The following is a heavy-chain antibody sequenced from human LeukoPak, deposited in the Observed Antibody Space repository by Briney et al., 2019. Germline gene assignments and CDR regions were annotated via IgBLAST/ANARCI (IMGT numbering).Heavy chain of an antibody. CDR2: MRLAGSVT. Sequence: PGGSLRLSCAASGSTFSRSYMGWVRQAPGKGLEWVALMRLAGSVTYYVESVKGRFTISRDNTKNLLYLQMNNLRAEDTAVYYCVIDRGARWGRGTLVTVSS. CDR1: GSTFSRSY. J-gene: IGHJ4*02. V-gene: IGHV3-7*01. CDR3: VIDRGAR.